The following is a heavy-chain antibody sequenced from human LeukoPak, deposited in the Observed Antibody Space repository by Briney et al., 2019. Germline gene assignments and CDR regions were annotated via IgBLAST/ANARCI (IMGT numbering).Heavy chain of an antibody. V-gene: IGHV3-7*01. CDR1: GFTFSNYW. CDR2: IKQDGSEK. CDR3: AREVTPYY. J-gene: IGHJ4*02. D-gene: IGHD2-21*02. Sequence: GGSLRLSCVASGFTFSNYWMSWVRQAPGKGLEWVANIKQDGSEKYYVDSVKGRFTISRDNAKNSLYLQMDSLRAEDTAVYYCAREVTPYYWGQGTLVTVSS.